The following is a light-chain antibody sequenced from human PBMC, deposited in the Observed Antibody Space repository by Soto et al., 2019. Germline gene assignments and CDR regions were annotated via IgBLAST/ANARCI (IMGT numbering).Light chain of an antibody. CDR2: DAS. J-gene: IGKJ5*01. CDR1: QSVSRY. V-gene: IGKV3-11*01. CDR3: QQRSNWSIT. Sequence: EIVLTQSPATLSLSPGERATLSCRASQSVSRYLAWYQQKPGQAPRLLIYDASNRATGIPARFSGSGSGTDFTLTISSLEPEDFAVYYCQQRSNWSITFGQGTRLENK.